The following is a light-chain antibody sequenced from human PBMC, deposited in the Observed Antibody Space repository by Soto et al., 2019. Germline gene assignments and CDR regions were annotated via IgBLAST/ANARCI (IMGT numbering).Light chain of an antibody. J-gene: IGKJ1*01. CDR1: QGVSSSY. Sequence: DSVLTQSPGTLSLSLGERATLSCRASQGVSSSYLAWYQQKPGQAPRLLIYGASSRATGIPDRFSGSGSGTEFTLSIIRLETEDFAVYYCQQYDICPWTFCQGTKVDIK. CDR2: GAS. V-gene: IGKV3-20*01. CDR3: QQYDICPWT.